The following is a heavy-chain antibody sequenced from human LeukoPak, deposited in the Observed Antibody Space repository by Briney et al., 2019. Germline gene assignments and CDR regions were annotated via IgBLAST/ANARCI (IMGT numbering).Heavy chain of an antibody. D-gene: IGHD3-9*01. CDR2: IYYSGST. CDR3: AILLGDNYHILTCMGPLYYFDY. CDR1: GGSISSYY. Sequence: SETLSLTCTVSGGSISSYYWSWIRQPPGKGLEWIGYIYYSGSTNYNPSLKSRVTISVDTSKNQFSLKLSSVTAADTAVYYCAILLGDNYHILTCMGPLYYFDYWGQGTLVTVSS. V-gene: IGHV4-59*08. J-gene: IGHJ4*02.